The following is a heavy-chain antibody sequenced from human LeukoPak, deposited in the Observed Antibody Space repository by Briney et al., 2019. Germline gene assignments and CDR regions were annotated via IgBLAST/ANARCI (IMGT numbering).Heavy chain of an antibody. D-gene: IGHD5-24*01. V-gene: IGHV4-31*03. CDR2: IYYSGST. CDR3: AREGEVREMTT. CDR1: GGSISSGGYY. J-gene: IGHJ4*02. Sequence: SQTLSLTCTVSGGSISSGGYYWSWIRQHPGKGLEWIGYIYYSGSTYYNPSLKSRATISVDTSKNQFSLKLSSVTAADTAVYYCAREGEVREMTTWGQGTLVTVPS.